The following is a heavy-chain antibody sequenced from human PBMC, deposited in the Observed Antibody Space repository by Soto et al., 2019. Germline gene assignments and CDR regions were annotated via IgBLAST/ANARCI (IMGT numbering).Heavy chain of an antibody. D-gene: IGHD2-2*01. V-gene: IGHV1-24*01. J-gene: IGHJ6*03. Sequence: GASVKVSCKVSGYTLTELSMHWGRQAPGKGLEWMGGFDPEDGETIYAQKFQGRVTMTEDTSTDTAYMELSSLRSEDTAVYYCATGTSCSSTSCYPYYYYYYMDVWGKGTTVTVSS. CDR1: GYTLTELS. CDR3: ATGTSCSSTSCYPYYYYYYMDV. CDR2: FDPEDGET.